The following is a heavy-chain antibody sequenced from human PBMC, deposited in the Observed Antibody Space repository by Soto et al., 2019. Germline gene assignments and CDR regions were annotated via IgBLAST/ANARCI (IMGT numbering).Heavy chain of an antibody. J-gene: IGHJ4*02. CDR1: GGSISSGGYY. CDR3: ARASRWLPKEIIFGYYFDY. V-gene: IGHV4-31*03. CDR2: IYYSGST. Sequence: QVQLQESGPGLMKPSQTLSLTCTVSGGSISSGGYYWSWIRQHPGKGLEWIGYIYYSGSTYYNPSLKSRVTISVDTSKNQFSLKLSSVTAADTAVYYCARASRWLPKEIIFGYYFDYWGQGTLVTVSS. D-gene: IGHD5-12*01.